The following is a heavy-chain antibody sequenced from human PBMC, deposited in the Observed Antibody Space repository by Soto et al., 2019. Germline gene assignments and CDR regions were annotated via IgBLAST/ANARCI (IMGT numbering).Heavy chain of an antibody. CDR3: AKGKISTTTYTSFDS. V-gene: IGHV3-53*01. J-gene: IGHJ5*01. D-gene: IGHD1-26*01. Sequence: GGSLRLSCAASGFTVSSNYMSWVRQAPGKGLEWVSVIYSGGSTYYADSVKGRFTISRDNSKNTLYLQMNSLRAEDTAVYYCAKGKISTTTYTSFDSWGQGPLVTLSS. CDR1: GFTVSSNY. CDR2: IYSGGST.